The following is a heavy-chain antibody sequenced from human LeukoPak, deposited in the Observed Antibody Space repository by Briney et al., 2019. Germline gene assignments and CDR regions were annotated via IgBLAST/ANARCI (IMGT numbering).Heavy chain of an antibody. D-gene: IGHD4-17*01. CDR2: ISSSGSTI. CDR3: ARGETTVTPRYYYYMDV. V-gene: IGHV3-11*04. CDR1: GFTFSSYW. J-gene: IGHJ6*03. Sequence: GGSLRLSCAASGFTFSSYWMSWIRQAPGKGLEWVSYISSSGSTIYYADSVKGRFTISRDNAKNSLYLQMNSLRAEDTAVYYCARGETTVTPRYYYYMDVWGKGTTVTVSS.